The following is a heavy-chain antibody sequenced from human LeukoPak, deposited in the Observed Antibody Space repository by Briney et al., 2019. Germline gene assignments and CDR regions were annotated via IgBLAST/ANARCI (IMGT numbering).Heavy chain of an antibody. CDR1: GFTFSSYW. J-gene: IGHJ4*02. D-gene: IGHD3-22*01. Sequence: GGSLRLSCAASGFTFSSYWMSWVRQAPGKGLEWVANIKQDGSEKYYVDSAKGRFTISRDNAKNSLYLQMNSLRAEDTAVYYCARDKTAHYDSSGYVDYWGQGTLVTVSS. CDR2: IKQDGSEK. V-gene: IGHV3-7*01. CDR3: ARDKTAHYDSSGYVDY.